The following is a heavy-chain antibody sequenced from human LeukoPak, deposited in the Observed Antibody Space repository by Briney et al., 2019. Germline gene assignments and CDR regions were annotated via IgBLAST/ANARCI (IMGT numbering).Heavy chain of an antibody. J-gene: IGHJ4*02. CDR2: ISGDGGST. CDR3: ARDTLSGRYWATRTNFDY. V-gene: IGHV3-43*02. Sequence: GGSLRLSCAASGFTFDDYAMRWVRQAPGKGLEWVSLISGDGGSTYYADFVKGRFTISRDNSKNSLYLQMSSLRTEDTALYYCARDTLSGRYWATRTNFDYWGQGTLVTVSS. CDR1: GFTFDDYA. D-gene: IGHD1-26*01.